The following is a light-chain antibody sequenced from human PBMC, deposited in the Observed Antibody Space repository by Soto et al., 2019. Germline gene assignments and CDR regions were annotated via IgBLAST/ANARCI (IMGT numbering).Light chain of an antibody. Sequence: HITQSSFPLSASVGDRVTNTCRASQSISTWLAWYQQRAGKAPKLLIYKASNLESGVPSRFSGSGSGTDFTLTISSLQTDDFATYYCQQYNSYSWAFGQGTKVDIK. CDR1: QSISTW. J-gene: IGKJ1*01. V-gene: IGKV1-5*03. CDR2: KAS. CDR3: QQYNSYSWA.